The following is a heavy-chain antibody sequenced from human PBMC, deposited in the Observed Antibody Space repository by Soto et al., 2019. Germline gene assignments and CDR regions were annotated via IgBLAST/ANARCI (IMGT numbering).Heavy chain of an antibody. CDR3: ARFSNNWFQTEGMDV. Sequence: SEALSLTCTVSVDSITTYYWNWIRQPAGKGLEWIGRIDASGNTNYNPSLNSRVTLSVDTSKKQFSLKLTSVTAADTAVYYCARFSNNWFQTEGMDVWGQGTTVTVSS. D-gene: IGHD1-1*01. V-gene: IGHV4-4*07. CDR1: VDSITTYY. CDR2: IDASGNT. J-gene: IGHJ6*02.